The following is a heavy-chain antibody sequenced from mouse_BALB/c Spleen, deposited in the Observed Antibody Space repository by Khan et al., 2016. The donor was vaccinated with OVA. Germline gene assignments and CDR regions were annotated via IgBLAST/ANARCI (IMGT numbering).Heavy chain of an antibody. CDR3: VRTPGYYGSNYFDY. CDR2: ISSGGSYT. CDR1: GFTFSSYA. D-gene: IGHD1-1*01. Sequence: EVELVESGGGLVKPGGSLKLSCAASGFTFSSYALSWVRQTPEKRLEWVATISSGGSYTYYPGSVKGRFTISRDNARNTLYLQMSSLRSEDTAMYYGVRTPGYYGSNYFDYWGQGSTLTVSS. V-gene: IGHV5-9-3*01. J-gene: IGHJ2*01.